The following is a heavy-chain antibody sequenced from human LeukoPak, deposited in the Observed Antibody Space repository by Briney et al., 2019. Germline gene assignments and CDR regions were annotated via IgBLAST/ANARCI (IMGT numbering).Heavy chain of an antibody. D-gene: IGHD6-19*01. J-gene: IGHJ4*02. Sequence: ASVKVSRKASGGTFSSYAISWLRQAPGQGLEWMGGIIPIFGTANYAQKFQGRVTITADESTSTAYMELSSLRSEDTAVYYCASPYSSGWYSRFDYWGQGTLVTVSS. V-gene: IGHV1-69*13. CDR1: GGTFSSYA. CDR3: ASPYSSGWYSRFDY. CDR2: IIPIFGTA.